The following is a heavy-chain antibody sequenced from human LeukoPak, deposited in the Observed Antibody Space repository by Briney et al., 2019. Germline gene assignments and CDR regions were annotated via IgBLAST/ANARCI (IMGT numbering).Heavy chain of an antibody. J-gene: IGHJ4*02. CDR1: GFTFSSYA. CDR2: ISYDGSYK. Sequence: GGSLRLSCAASGFTFSSYAMHWVRQAPGKGLEWVAVISYDGSYKDYADSVKGRFTVSRDNSKSTLYLQMNSLRAEDTAVYYCARGARKGDDYGGFFDYWGQGTLVTVSS. CDR3: ARGARKGDDYGGFFDY. D-gene: IGHD4-23*01. V-gene: IGHV3-30*04.